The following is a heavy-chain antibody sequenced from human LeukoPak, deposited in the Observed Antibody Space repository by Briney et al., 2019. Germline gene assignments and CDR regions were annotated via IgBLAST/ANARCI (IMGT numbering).Heavy chain of an antibody. J-gene: IGHJ4*02. CDR2: INHSGST. CDR3: ARVPIVVVPAARTFDY. Sequence: PSETLSLTCTVSGGSISSSSYYWGWIRQSPGKGLEWIGEINHSGSTNYNPSLKSRVTISVDTSKNQFSLKLSSVTAADTAVYYCARVPIVVVPAARTFDYWGQGTLVTVSS. V-gene: IGHV4-39*07. CDR1: GGSISSSSYY. D-gene: IGHD2-2*01.